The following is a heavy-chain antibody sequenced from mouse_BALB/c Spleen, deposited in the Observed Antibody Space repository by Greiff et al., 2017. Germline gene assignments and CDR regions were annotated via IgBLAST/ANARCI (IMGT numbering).Heavy chain of an antibody. Sequence: EVKLVESGGGLVQPGGSRKLSCAASGFTFSDYGMAWVRQAPGKGPEWVAFISNLAYSIYYADTVTGRFTISRENAKNTLYLEMSSLRSEDTAMYYCARVYDGYYVAWFAYWGQGTLVTVSA. CDR2: ISNLAYSI. V-gene: IGHV5-15*02. CDR3: ARVYDGYYVAWFAY. CDR1: GFTFSDYG. D-gene: IGHD2-3*01. J-gene: IGHJ3*01.